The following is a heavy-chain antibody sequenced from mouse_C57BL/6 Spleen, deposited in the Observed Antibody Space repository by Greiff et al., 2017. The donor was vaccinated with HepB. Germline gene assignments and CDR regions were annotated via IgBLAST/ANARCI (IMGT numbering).Heavy chain of an antibody. CDR1: SYTFTSYG. Sequence: QVQLQQSGAELARPGASVKLSCKASSYTFTSYGISWVKQRTGQGLEWIGEIYPRSGNTYYNEKFKGKATLTADKSSSTAYMELRSLTSEDSAVYFCARLEVLLRNFDYWGQGTTLTVSS. CDR3: ARLEVLLRNFDY. V-gene: IGHV1-81*01. D-gene: IGHD1-1*01. CDR2: IYPRSGNT. J-gene: IGHJ2*01.